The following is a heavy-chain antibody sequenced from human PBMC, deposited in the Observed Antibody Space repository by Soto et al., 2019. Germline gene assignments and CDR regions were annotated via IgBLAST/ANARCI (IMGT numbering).Heavy chain of an antibody. Sequence: QVQLQESGPGLVKSSETLSLTCTVSGGSISSYYWSWIRQPPGKGLEWIGYIYYSGSTNYNPSLKSRVTISVDTSKNQFSLKLSSVTAADTAVYYCARGFYDFWSGHETYYFDYWGQGTLVTVSS. J-gene: IGHJ4*02. CDR2: IYYSGST. V-gene: IGHV4-59*01. CDR1: GGSISSYY. CDR3: ARGFYDFWSGHETYYFDY. D-gene: IGHD3-3*01.